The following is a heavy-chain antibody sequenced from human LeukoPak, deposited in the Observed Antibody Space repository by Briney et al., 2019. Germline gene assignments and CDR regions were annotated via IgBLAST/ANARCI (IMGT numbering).Heavy chain of an antibody. Sequence: GGSLRLSCAASGFTFSDYYMSWIRQAPGKGLEWVAVISYDGSNKYYADSVKGRFTISRDNSKNTLYLQMNSLRAEDTAVYYCARLAYCGGDCYPGSRDFDYWGQGTLVTVSS. J-gene: IGHJ4*02. CDR2: ISYDGSNK. D-gene: IGHD2-21*02. V-gene: IGHV3-30-3*01. CDR3: ARLAYCGGDCYPGSRDFDY. CDR1: GFTFSDYY.